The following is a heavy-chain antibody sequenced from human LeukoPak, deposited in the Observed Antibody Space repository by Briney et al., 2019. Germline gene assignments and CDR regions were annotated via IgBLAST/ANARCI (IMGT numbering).Heavy chain of an antibody. V-gene: IGHV4-61*02. J-gene: IGHJ4*02. Sequence: SETLSLTCTVSGGSISSGSYYWSWIRQPAGKGLEWIGRIYTSGSTNYNPSLKSRVTISVDTSKNQFSLKLSSVTAADTAVYYCARDPDYYGSGGYYFDYWGQGTLVTVSS. CDR3: ARDPDYYGSGGYYFDY. CDR2: IYTSGST. D-gene: IGHD3-10*01. CDR1: GGSISSGSYY.